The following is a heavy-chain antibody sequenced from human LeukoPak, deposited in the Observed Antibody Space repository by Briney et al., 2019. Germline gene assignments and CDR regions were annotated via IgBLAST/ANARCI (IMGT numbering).Heavy chain of an antibody. D-gene: IGHD5-24*01. V-gene: IGHV3-21*01. CDR2: ISSSSSYI. CDR1: GFTFSSYS. J-gene: IGHJ4*02. CDR3: ARESRTTISPKLDY. Sequence: KPGGSLRLPCAASGFTFSSYSMNWVRQAPGKGLEWVPSISSSSSYIYYADSVKGRFTISRDNAKNSLYLQMNSLRAEDTAVYYCARESRTTISPKLDYWGQGTLVTVSS.